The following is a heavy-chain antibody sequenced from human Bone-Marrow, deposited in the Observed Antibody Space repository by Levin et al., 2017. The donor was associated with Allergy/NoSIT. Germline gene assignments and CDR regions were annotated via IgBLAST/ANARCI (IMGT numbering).Heavy chain of an antibody. Sequence: KPGGSLRLSCAASGFTFSSYSMNWVRQAPGKGLEWVSSISSSSSYIYYADSVKGRFTISRDNAKNSLYLQMNSLRAEDTAVYYCARGGGRNIVATPGPWGQGTLVTVSS. CDR2: ISSSSSYI. V-gene: IGHV3-21*01. D-gene: IGHD5-12*01. J-gene: IGHJ5*02. CDR3: ARGGGRNIVATPGP. CDR1: GFTFSSYS.